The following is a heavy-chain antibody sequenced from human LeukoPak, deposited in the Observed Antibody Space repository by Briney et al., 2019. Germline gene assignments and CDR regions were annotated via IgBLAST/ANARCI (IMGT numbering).Heavy chain of an antibody. V-gene: IGHV1-2*02. CDR2: INPNSGGT. CDR1: GYTFTGYY. D-gene: IGHD4-17*01. CDR3: ARAAVGDYCCFDL. J-gene: IGHJ5*02. Sequence: ASVKVSCKASGYTFTGYYMHWVRQAPGQGLEWMGWINPNSGGTNYAQKFQGRVTMTRDTSISTAYMELSRLRSDDTAVYYCARAAVGDYCCFDLWGQGTLVTVSS.